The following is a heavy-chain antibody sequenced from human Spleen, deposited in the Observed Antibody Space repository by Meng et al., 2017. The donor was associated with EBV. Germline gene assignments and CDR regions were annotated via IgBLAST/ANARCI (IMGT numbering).Heavy chain of an antibody. J-gene: IGHJ4*02. CDR1: GASVRSDFLS. Sequence: GPDLVKTSETPSRTCPDSGASVRSDFLSWSWIRQPPGKRLEWIGYIYYGGSTNYDPSLKSRVTISVDTSKNQFSLKLSSVIAADTAIYYCARGVKYCSGGSCYHFDSWGQGTLVTVSS. CDR3: ARGVKYCSGGSCYHFDS. V-gene: IGHV4-61*01. D-gene: IGHD2-15*01. CDR2: IYYGGST.